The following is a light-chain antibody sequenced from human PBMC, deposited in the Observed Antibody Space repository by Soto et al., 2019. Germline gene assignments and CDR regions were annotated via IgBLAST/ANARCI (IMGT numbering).Light chain of an antibody. J-gene: IGLJ1*01. CDR2: EVS. CDR1: SSDVGFYNY. V-gene: IGLV2-14*01. Sequence: QPVLTQPASVSGSPGQSITISCTGTSSDVGFYNYVSWYRQHPGKAPKLMIYEVSYRPSGVSNRFSGSKSGNTASLTISGLQAEDEAVYYCSSYSSSSTPYVFGTGTKVTVL. CDR3: SSYSSSSTPYV.